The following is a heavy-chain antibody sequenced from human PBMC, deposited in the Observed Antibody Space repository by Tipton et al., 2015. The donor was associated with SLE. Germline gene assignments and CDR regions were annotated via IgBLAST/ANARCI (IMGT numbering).Heavy chain of an antibody. D-gene: IGHD3-3*01. J-gene: IGHJ6*03. CDR3: ARGISLYYYYYMDV. V-gene: IGHV4-34*01. CDR1: GGSFSGYY. Sequence: TLSLTCAVYGGSFSGYYWSWIRQPPGKGLEWIGEIHHSGSTKYNPSLKSRVTISLDTSKNQFSLKLSSVTAADTAVYYCARGISLYYYYYMDVWGKGTTVTVSS. CDR2: IHHSGST.